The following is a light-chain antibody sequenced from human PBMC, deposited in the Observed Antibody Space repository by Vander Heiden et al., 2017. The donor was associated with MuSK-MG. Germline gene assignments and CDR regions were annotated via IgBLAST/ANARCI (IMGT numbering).Light chain of an antibody. J-gene: IGKJ1*01. CDR2: GAS. Sequence: EIVMTQSPATLSVSPGERATLSCRASQSLGSDLAWYQQKANQAPRLLIYGASTRATGIPARFSGRGSGTEFTLTITSLQSEDFAVYYCLQYNKWPGTFGQGTKVAIK. CDR3: LQYNKWPGT. CDR1: QSLGSD. V-gene: IGKV3-15*01.